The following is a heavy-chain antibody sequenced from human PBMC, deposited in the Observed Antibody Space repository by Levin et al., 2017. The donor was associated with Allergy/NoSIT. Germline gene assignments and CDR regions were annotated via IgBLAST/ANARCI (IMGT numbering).Heavy chain of an antibody. CDR3: ARGYYGSGSSVYMDV. D-gene: IGHD3-10*01. CDR2: INSDGRST. CDR1: GFTFSSYW. J-gene: IGHJ6*03. Sequence: GGSLRLSCAASGFTFSSYWMHWVRQVPGKGLVWVSRINSDGRSTIYADSVKGRFTISRDNAKNTLYLQMNSLRAEDTAVYYCARGYYGSGSSVYMDVWGKGTTVTVSS. V-gene: IGHV3-74*01.